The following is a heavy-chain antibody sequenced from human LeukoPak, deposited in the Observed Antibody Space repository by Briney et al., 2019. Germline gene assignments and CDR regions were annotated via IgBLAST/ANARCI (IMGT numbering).Heavy chain of an antibody. CDR3: APHCSSASCPDY. D-gene: IGHD2-2*01. V-gene: IGHV3-7*01. J-gene: IGHJ4*02. CDR2: IKQDGSEK. Sequence: GGSLRLSCAASGFTFSSYWMSWVRQAPGKGLEWVANIKQDGSEKYYVDSVKGRFTISRDNARNSLYLQMNSLRTEDTSVYYCAPHCSSASCPDYWGQGTLVTVSS. CDR1: GFTFSSYW.